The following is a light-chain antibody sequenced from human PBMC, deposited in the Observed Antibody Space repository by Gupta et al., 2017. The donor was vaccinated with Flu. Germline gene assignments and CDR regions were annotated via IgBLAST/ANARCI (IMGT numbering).Light chain of an antibody. V-gene: IGLV3-21*02. CDR2: DDS. CDR3: QESDSSSDQRV. Sequence: SYVLPQPPPLSVPPGPTARTTCGGNNVGRKSVHWSPQTPGPGTVPVVYDDSDRPSGIPERFSGSNSETTATLTISRVEAGEEADYYCQESDSSSDQRVFGGGTKLTVL. J-gene: IGLJ2*01. CDR1: NVGRKS.